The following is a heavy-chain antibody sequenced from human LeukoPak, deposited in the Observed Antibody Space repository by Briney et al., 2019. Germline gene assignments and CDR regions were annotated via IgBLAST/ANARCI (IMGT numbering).Heavy chain of an antibody. CDR2: ISASGRNR. J-gene: IGHJ4*02. CDR1: GFTFSNYA. V-gene: IGHV3-23*01. Sequence: PGGSLRLSCAASGFTFSNYAMTWVRQAPGKGLELVSVISASGRNRDYADSVKGRFTISRDNAKNSLYLQMNSLRDEDTAVYYCARDVMATMNFNYWGQGTLVTVSS. CDR3: ARDVMATMNFNY. D-gene: IGHD5-12*01.